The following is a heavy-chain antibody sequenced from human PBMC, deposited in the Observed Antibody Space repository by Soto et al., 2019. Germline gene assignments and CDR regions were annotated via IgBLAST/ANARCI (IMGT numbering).Heavy chain of an antibody. D-gene: IGHD6-25*01. CDR2: ISYDGSNK. CDR3: GRDQRARLAPFDY. Sequence: QVQLVESGGGVVQPGRSLRLSCAASGFTFSSYAMHWVRQAPGKGLEWVAVISYDGSNKYYADSVKGRFTISRDTSKNSLYLQMNCLRAEDTAVYYCGRDQRARLAPFDYWGQGTLVTVSS. CDR1: GFTFSSYA. J-gene: IGHJ4*02. V-gene: IGHV3-30-3*01.